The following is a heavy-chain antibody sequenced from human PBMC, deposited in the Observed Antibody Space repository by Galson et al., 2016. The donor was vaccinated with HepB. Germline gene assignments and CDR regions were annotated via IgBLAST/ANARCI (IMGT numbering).Heavy chain of an antibody. V-gene: IGHV3-15*01. CDR1: GFTFSNAW. CDR2: IKSKTDGGTT. J-gene: IGHJ4*02. Sequence: SLRLSCAASGFTFSNAWMSWVRQAPGKGLEWVGRIKSKTDGGTTDYAAPVKGRFTISRDDSKNTLYLQMNSLKTEDTAVYYCTTDLRVLGYYDSSGYYYAYTDNDYWGQGTLVTVSS. D-gene: IGHD3-22*01. CDR3: TTDLRVLGYYDSSGYYYAYTDNDY.